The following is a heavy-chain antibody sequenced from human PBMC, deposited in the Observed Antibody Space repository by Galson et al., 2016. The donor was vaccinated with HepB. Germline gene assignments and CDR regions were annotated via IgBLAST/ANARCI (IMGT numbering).Heavy chain of an antibody. D-gene: IGHD1-14*01. Sequence: SLRLSCAASGFTFSGSCMHWVRQAPGKGLEWVSSISSTSSYIYYADSVKGRFTVSRDNAKNSLYLQMNSLRAEDTAVYYCARDPPRIIGDFYGMDVWGQGTTVTVSS. CDR1: GFTFSGSC. V-gene: IGHV3-21*01. CDR3: ARDPPRIIGDFYGMDV. CDR2: ISSTSSYI. J-gene: IGHJ6*02.